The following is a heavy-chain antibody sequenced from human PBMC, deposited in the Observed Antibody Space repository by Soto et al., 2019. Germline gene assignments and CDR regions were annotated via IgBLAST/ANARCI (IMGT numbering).Heavy chain of an antibody. V-gene: IGHV1-18*04. Sequence: LVQSGAEAKKPGTSVKVSCKASGYTFSTSTISWVRQAPGQGLERLGRIKAYSGNTNYAPKLQGRVTMTTDTATSTAYLELRSLTKDDTAMYYCAIANYGDDDYWGQGTLVTVSS. D-gene: IGHD4-17*01. CDR3: AIANYGDDDY. CDR1: GYTFSTST. CDR2: IKAYSGNT. J-gene: IGHJ4*02.